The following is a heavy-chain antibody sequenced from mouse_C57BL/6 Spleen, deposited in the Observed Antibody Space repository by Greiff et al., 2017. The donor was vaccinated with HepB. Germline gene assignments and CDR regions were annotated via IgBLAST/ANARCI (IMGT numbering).Heavy chain of an antibody. Sequence: EVKVEESGPGLVKPSQSLSLTCSVTGYSITSGYYWNWIRQFPGNKLEWMGYISYDGSNNYNPSLKNRISITRDTSKNQFFLKLNSVTTEDTATYYCARDNWDPSWYFDVWGTGTTVTVSS. J-gene: IGHJ1*03. CDR1: GYSITSGYY. CDR3: ARDNWDPSWYFDV. V-gene: IGHV3-6*01. CDR2: ISYDGSN. D-gene: IGHD4-1*02.